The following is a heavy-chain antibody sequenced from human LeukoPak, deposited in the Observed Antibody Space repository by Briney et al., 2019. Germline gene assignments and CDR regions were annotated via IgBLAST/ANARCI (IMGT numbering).Heavy chain of an antibody. V-gene: IGHV4-34*01. CDR3: ARHPPYYYGSGKARNWFDP. CDR1: GGSFSGYY. D-gene: IGHD3-10*01. CDR2: INHSGST. J-gene: IGHJ5*02. Sequence: SETLFLTCAVYGGSFSGYYWSWIRQPPGKGLEWIGEINHSGSTNYNPSLKSRVTISVDTSKNQFSLKLSSVTAADTAVYYCARHPPYYYGSGKARNWFDPWGQGTLVTVSS.